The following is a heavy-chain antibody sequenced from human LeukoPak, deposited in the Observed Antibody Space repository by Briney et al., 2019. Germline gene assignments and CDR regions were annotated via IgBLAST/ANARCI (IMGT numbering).Heavy chain of an antibody. V-gene: IGHV4-59*08. D-gene: IGHD2/OR15-2a*01. CDR3: ARLLGLNIRSYFDY. J-gene: IGHJ4*02. CDR1: GGSISSYY. Sequence: SETLSLTCTVSGGSISSYYWSWIRKPPGKGLEWIGYIYYSGNTNYNPSLKSRVTISVDTSKNQFSLKLTSVTAADTAVYYCARLLGLNIRSYFDYWGQGTLVTVSS. CDR2: IYYSGNT.